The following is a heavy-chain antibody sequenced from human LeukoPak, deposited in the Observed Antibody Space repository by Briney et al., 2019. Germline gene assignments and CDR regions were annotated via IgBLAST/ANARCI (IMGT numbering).Heavy chain of an antibody. Sequence: PGESLKISGRGSGYKFTSYWIAWGRQMPGKGLEGMGMIYPDDSDTRYSPSFQGHVTISADKSVSTAYLQWSSLKDSDTAMYYCARHIGLTTRYLDYWGQGTPVTVSP. CDR2: IYPDDSDT. CDR1: GYKFTSYW. D-gene: IGHD4/OR15-4a*01. CDR3: ARHIGLTTRYLDY. V-gene: IGHV5-51*01. J-gene: IGHJ4*02.